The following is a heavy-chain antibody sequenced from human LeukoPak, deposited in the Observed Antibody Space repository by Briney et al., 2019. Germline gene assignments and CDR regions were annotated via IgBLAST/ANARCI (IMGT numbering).Heavy chain of an antibody. CDR1: GYTFTSYG. J-gene: IGHJ5*02. CDR2: ISAYNGNT. D-gene: IGHD2-2*01. Sequence: ASVKVSCKASGYTFTSYGISWVRQAPGQGLEWMGWISAYNGNTNYAQKLQGRVTMTTDTSTSTAYMELRSLRSDDTAVYYCARSRKFYCSSTSCCREKGFDPWGQGTLVTVSS. CDR3: ARSRKFYCSSTSCCREKGFDP. V-gene: IGHV1-18*01.